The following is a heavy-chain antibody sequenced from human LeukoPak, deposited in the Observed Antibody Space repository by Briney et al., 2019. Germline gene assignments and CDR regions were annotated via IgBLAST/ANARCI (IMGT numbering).Heavy chain of an antibody. D-gene: IGHD1-26*01. CDR3: ARGPWVGI. V-gene: IGHV4-30-4*07. CDR1: GGSISSGGYS. J-gene: IGHJ3*02. CDR2: IYYSGST. Sequence: SETLSLTCTVSGGSISSGGYSWSWIRQPPGKGLEWIGYIYYSGSTYYNPSLKSRVTISVDTSKNQFSLKLSSVTAADTAVYYCARGPWVGIWGQGTMVTVSS.